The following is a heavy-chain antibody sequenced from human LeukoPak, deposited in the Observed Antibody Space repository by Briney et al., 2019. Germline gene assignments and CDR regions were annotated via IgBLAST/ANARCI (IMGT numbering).Heavy chain of an antibody. J-gene: IGHJ6*03. Sequence: GGSLRLSCAASGFTFSSYSMNWVRQAPGKGLEWVSSISSSSSYIYYADSVKGRFTISRDNAKNSLYLQMNSLRAEDTAVYYCAKGTVRGVFVTYYYYYMDVWGKGTTVTISS. CDR3: AKGTVRGVFVTYYYYYMDV. CDR1: GFTFSSYS. CDR2: ISSSSSYI. V-gene: IGHV3-21*04. D-gene: IGHD3-10*01.